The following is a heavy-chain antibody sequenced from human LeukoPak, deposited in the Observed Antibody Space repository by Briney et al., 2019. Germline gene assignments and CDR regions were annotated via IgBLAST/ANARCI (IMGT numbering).Heavy chain of an antibody. J-gene: IGHJ4*02. Sequence: GGSLRLSCAASGFIVSGDFMSWVRQAPGKGLGWVSVIYSDGSAYYADSVKGRFTISRDNSKNTLDLQMTGLRAEDTAVYYCARERGRGRDSPWFDYWGQGTLVTVSS. CDR3: ARERGRGRDSPWFDY. D-gene: IGHD1-26*01. V-gene: IGHV3-53*01. CDR1: GFIVSGDF. CDR2: IYSDGSA.